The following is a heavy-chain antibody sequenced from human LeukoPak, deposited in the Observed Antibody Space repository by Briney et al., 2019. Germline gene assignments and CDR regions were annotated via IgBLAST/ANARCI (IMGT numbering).Heavy chain of an antibody. CDR3: AGGITIFGVALRIDY. CDR2: IYYSGST. CDR1: GGFISSYY. J-gene: IGHJ4*02. Sequence: SETLSLTCTVSGGFISSYYWSWIRQPPGKGLEWIGSIYYSGSTYYNPSLKSRVTISVDTSKNQFSLKLSSVTAADTAVYYCAGGITIFGVALRIDYWGQGTLVTVSS. D-gene: IGHD3-3*01. V-gene: IGHV4-59*04.